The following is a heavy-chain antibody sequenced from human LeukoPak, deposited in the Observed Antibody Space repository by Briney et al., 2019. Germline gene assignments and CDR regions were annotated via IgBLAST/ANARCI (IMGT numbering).Heavy chain of an antibody. J-gene: IGHJ5*02. D-gene: IGHD3-10*01. CDR1: GYTLTELS. V-gene: IGHV1-24*01. CDR3: ARENFGELP. CDR2: FDPEDGET. Sequence: GASVKVSCKVSGYTLTELSMHWVRQAPGKGLEWVGGFDPEDGETIYAQKFQGRVTMTRDTSTSAVHKELSSLRSEDTAVYYCARENFGELPWGQGTLVTVSS.